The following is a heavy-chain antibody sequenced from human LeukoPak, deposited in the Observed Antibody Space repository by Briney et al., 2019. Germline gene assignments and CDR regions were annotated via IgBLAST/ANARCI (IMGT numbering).Heavy chain of an antibody. V-gene: IGHV4-61*02. CDR2: IYTSGST. J-gene: IGHJ3*02. D-gene: IGHD6-13*01. CDR3: ARGEQLAHDAFDI. CDR1: GGSISSGSYY. Sequence: SQTLSLTCTVSGGSISSGSYYWSWIRQPAGKGLEWIGRIYTSGSTNYNPSLKSRVTISVDTSKNQFSLKLSSVTAADTAVYYCARGEQLAHDAFDIWGQGTMVTVSS.